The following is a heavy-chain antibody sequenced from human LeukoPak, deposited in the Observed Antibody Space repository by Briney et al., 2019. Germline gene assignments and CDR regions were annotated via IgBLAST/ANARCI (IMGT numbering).Heavy chain of an antibody. CDR3: ARDLGPYYYGSGSYYNLGWWFDP. CDR2: IYTSGST. CDR1: GGSISSGSYY. Sequence: PSQTLSLTCTVSGGSISSGSYYWSWIRQPAGKGLEWIGRIYTSGSTNYNPSLKSRVTISVDTSKNQFSLKLSSVTAADTAVYYCARDLGPYYYGSGSYYNLGWWFDPWGQGTLVTVSS. J-gene: IGHJ5*02. V-gene: IGHV4-61*02. D-gene: IGHD3-10*01.